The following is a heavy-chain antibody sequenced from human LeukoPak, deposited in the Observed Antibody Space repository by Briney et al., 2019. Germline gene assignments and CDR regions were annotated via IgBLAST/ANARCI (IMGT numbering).Heavy chain of an antibody. Sequence: GGSLRLSCAASGFTFNAYSMNWVRQGPGKGLEWVSTIDFSGDYIYYADSLKGRFTISRDNAKNSVHLQMNSLRGDDTAVYHCAQERGERGYSFYADPGGYWGQGTLVTVSS. CDR1: GFTFNAYS. CDR3: AQERGERGYSFYADPGGY. CDR2: IDFSGDYI. D-gene: IGHD5/OR15-5a*01. J-gene: IGHJ4*02. V-gene: IGHV3-21*01.